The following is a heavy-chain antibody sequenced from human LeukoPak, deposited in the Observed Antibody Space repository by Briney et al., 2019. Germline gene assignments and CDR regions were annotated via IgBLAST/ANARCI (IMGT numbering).Heavy chain of an antibody. CDR1: GGTFSSYA. J-gene: IGHJ4*02. CDR3: APIAAAGTLVAY. CDR2: IIPIFGTA. Sequence: VASVKVSCKASGGTFSSYAISWVRQAPGQRLEWMGGIIPIFGTANYAQKFQGRVTITADESTSTAYMELSSLRSEDTAVYYCAPIAAAGTLVAYWGQGTLVTVSS. D-gene: IGHD6-13*01. V-gene: IGHV1-69*01.